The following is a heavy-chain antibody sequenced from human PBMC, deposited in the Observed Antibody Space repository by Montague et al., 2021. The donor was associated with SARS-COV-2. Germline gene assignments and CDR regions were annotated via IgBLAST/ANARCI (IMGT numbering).Heavy chain of an antibody. Sequence: SETLSLTCAVYGGSFSGYYWSWIRQPPGKGLEWIGEINHSGSTNYNPSLKSRVTISVDTSKNQFSLKLSSVTAADTAVYYCARVAESTYYDFWSVYLRFYCFDYWGQGTLVTVSS. CDR2: INHSGST. V-gene: IGHV4-34*01. CDR3: ARVAESTYYDFWSVYLRFYCFDY. D-gene: IGHD3-3*01. CDR1: GGSFSGYY. J-gene: IGHJ4*02.